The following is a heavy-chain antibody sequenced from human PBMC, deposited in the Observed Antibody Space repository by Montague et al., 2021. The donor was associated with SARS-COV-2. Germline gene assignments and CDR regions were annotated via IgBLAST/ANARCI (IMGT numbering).Heavy chain of an antibody. CDR2: IYHSGST. J-gene: IGHJ5*02. CDR1: GYFISSGYY. D-gene: IGHD3-10*01. CDR3: ARDCYDYGSGSYQRWFDP. Sequence: SETLSLTCTVSGYFISSGYYWGWIRQPPGKGLEWIGSIYHSGSTYYNPSLKSRVTISVNTSKNQFSLKLSSVTAADTAVYYCARDCYDYGSGSYQRWFDPWGQGTLVTVSP. V-gene: IGHV4-38-2*02.